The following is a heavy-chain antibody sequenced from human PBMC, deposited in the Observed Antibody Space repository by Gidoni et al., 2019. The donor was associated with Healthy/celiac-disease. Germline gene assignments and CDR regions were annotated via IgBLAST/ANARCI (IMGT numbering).Heavy chain of an antibody. J-gene: IGHJ3*02. D-gene: IGHD6-6*01. CDR2: IIPSFGTA. CDR3: ARAPRWQLAYSDALDI. V-gene: IGHV1-69*01. Sequence: QVQLVQSGAEVKKPGSSVKVSCKASGGTFSSYAISWVRQATGQVLKWMGGIIPSFGTANYAQKCQGRVTITADESTSTAYMELSSLRSEDTAVYYCARAPRWQLAYSDALDIWGQGTMVTVSS. CDR1: GGTFSSYA.